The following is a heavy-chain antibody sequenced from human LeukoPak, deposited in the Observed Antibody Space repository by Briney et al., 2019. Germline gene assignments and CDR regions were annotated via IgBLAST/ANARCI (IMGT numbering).Heavy chain of an antibody. D-gene: IGHD4-17*01. Sequence: GGPPRLSCAASGFTFSSYAMSWVRQAPGKGLEWVSAISGSGGSTYYADSVKGRFTISRDNSKNTLYLQMNSLRAEDTAVYYCAKSISGDLAFDIWGQGTMVTVSS. CDR2: ISGSGGST. CDR1: GFTFSSYA. J-gene: IGHJ3*02. CDR3: AKSISGDLAFDI. V-gene: IGHV3-23*01.